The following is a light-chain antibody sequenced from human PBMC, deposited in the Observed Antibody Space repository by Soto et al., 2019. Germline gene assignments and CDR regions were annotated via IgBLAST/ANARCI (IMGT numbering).Light chain of an antibody. J-gene: IGKJ4*01. CDR3: QRYNGC. CDR1: QTMNNW. CDR2: DAS. V-gene: IGKV1-5*01. Sequence: DIQMTQSPSTLSASVGDRVTITCRASQTMNNWLAWFQQKPGKAPKLLIYDASSLSSGVPSRFSGSASGTEFTLTISSLQPDDFATYYCQRYNGCIGGGTKVDIK.